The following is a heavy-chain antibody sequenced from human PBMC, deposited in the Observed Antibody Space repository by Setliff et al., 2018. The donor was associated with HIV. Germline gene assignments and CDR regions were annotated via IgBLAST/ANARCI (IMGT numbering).Heavy chain of an antibody. CDR2: IYYSGTA. J-gene: IGHJ4*02. CDR3: VRLKSASGYFGFDS. V-gene: IGHV4-59*08. CDR1: GGSISSYY. Sequence: PSETLSLTCNVSGGSISSYYWSWIRLPPGKGLEWIGYIYYSGTADYNPSLKSRATISIDTSNNQFALKLTSMTAADTAVYFCVRLKSASGYFGFDSWGQGTLVTVSS. D-gene: IGHD5-12*01.